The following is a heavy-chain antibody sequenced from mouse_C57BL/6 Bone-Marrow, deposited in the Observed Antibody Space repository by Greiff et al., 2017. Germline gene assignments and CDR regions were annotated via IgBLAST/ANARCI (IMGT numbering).Heavy chain of an antibody. D-gene: IGHD2-5*01. CDR1: GFNIKDDY. CDR2: IDPENGDT. J-gene: IGHJ4*01. Sequence: VQLQQSGAELVRPGASVKLSCTASGFNIKDDYMHWVKQRPEQGLEWIGWIDPENGDTEYASKFQGKATITADTSSSTAYLQLSSLTSEDTAVYYCTTGGSNFSMDYWGQGTSVTVSS. V-gene: IGHV14-4*01. CDR3: TTGGSNFSMDY.